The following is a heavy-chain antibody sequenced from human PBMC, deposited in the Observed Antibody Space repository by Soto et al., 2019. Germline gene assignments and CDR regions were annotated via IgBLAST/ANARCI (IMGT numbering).Heavy chain of an antibody. J-gene: IGHJ3*02. V-gene: IGHV4-61*01. CDR1: GGFVSSGNYY. Sequence: SETLSLTCAVYGGFVSSGNYYWSWIRQPPGKGLEWIGEMSHSGGTHFNPSLKSRVTISVDTSKNQFSLKMSSVTAADTALYYCARVERGTATTVVDAFDIWGPGTTVTGSS. CDR2: MSHSGGT. CDR3: ARVERGTATTVVDAFDI. D-gene: IGHD1-1*01.